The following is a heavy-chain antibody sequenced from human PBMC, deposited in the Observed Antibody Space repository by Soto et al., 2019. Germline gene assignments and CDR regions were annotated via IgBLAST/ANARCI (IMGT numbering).Heavy chain of an antibody. CDR1: GFTFSNYG. V-gene: IGHV3-30*03. Sequence: QVQRVESGGGVVQPGRSLRLSCAASGFTFSNYGMHWVRQAPGKGLEWVAVISYDGSNQYYADSVKGRFTISRDTSKNTSYVHVYILTAEDTDMYYCLDGADASDIWGQGTMVTVSP. D-gene: IGHD2-8*01. CDR3: LDGADASDI. CDR2: ISYDGSNQ. J-gene: IGHJ3*02.